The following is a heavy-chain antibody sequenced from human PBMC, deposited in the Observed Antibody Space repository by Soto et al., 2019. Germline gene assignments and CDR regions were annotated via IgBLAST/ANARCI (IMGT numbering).Heavy chain of an antibody. CDR1: GFTFSSYA. Sequence: GGSLRLSCAASGFTFSSYAMHWVRQAPGKGLEFVSAISSNGGSTYYANSVKGRFTISRDNSKNTLCLQMGSLRAEDMAVYYCARLTAKIAVAGTNYYYGMDVWGQGTTVTVSS. CDR2: ISSNGGST. J-gene: IGHJ6*02. V-gene: IGHV3-64*01. D-gene: IGHD6-19*01. CDR3: ARLTAKIAVAGTNYYYGMDV.